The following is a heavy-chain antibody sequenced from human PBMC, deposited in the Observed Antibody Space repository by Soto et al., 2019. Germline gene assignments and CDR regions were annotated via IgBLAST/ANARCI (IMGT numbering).Heavy chain of an antibody. D-gene: IGHD3-22*01. J-gene: IGHJ3*01. V-gene: IGHV1-18*01. Sequence: QVQLVQSGAEVKKPGASVKVSCKASGYTFTSSGMSWVRQAPGQGLEWMGWISAHTGSSEYAQRFQGRVTMTTVICTSTAYMELRSLSSDDPAVYYCARAFFYQGSDSRGYSFDAFAFWGPGTVVTVSS. CDR3: ARAFFYQGSDSRGYSFDAFAF. CDR2: ISAHTGSS. CDR1: GYTFTSSG.